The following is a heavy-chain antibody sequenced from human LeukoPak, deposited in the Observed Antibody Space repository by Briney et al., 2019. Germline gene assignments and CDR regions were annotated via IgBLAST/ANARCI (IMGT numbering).Heavy chain of an antibody. CDR1: GFTFSTYA. V-gene: IGHV3-23*01. Sequence: PGGSLRLSCAASGFTFSTYAMNGVRQAPGKRLEWVSSITGSGRDTYYAGSVKGRITISRDNSRNTLYLQMNSLRAEDTALYYCVKGTLGSCSGATCYDFDNWGQGTLVTVSS. CDR2: ITGSGRDT. J-gene: IGHJ4*02. D-gene: IGHD2-2*01. CDR3: VKGTLGSCSGATCYDFDN.